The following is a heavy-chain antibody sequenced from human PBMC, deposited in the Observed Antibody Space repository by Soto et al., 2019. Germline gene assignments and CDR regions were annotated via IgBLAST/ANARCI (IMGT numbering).Heavy chain of an antibody. Sequence: QVQLVQSGAEVKKPGASVKVSCKTSGYPFTSYDINWVRQTTGQGLEWMGSMNPNSGNTDYAQKFQGRVTMTRNTSINTAYMELGSLRSDDTAVYYCARRPGSSWYLNWFDPWGQGTRVIVSS. CDR2: MNPNSGNT. J-gene: IGHJ5*02. CDR1: GYPFTSYD. CDR3: ARRPGSSWYLNWFDP. D-gene: IGHD6-13*01. V-gene: IGHV1-8*01.